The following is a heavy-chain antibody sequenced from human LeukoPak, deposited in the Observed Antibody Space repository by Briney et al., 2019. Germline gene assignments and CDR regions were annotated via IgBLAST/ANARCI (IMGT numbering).Heavy chain of an antibody. J-gene: IGHJ5*02. CDR1: GLSFSSYN. D-gene: IGHD6-13*01. CDR3: AAASAFSSSWRS. CDR2: ITANNTTK. Sequence: GGSLRLSCTASGLSFSSYNMNWVRQAPGKGPEWVTYITANNTTKYYADSVKGRFTISRDNAKKSLFLQMNSLRAEDTAVYYCAAASAFSSSWRSWGQGTVVTVSS. V-gene: IGHV3-48*01.